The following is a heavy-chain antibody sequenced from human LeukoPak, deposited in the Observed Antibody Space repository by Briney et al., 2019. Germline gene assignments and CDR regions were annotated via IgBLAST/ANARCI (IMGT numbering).Heavy chain of an antibody. J-gene: IGHJ6*02. Sequence: PGGSLRLSCTASGFSFDSEAMSWVRQSAGTGLEWVAGIDGRGTTTYYVDSVKGRFTISRDNSKNTLYLQMNSLRAEDTAVYYCAKDLNEPSTSGSYFLPYYYYYGMDVWGQGTTVTVSS. CDR2: IDGRGTTT. D-gene: IGHD1-26*01. CDR3: AKDLNEPSTSGSYFLPYYYYYGMDV. V-gene: IGHV3-23*01. CDR1: GFSFDSEA.